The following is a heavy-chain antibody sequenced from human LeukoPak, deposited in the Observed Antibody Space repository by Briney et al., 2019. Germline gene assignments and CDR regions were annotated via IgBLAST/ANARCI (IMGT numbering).Heavy chain of an antibody. CDR3: ARVGWELLPNY. V-gene: IGHV3-53*01. D-gene: IGHD1-26*01. Sequence: GGSLRLSCAASGFTVSSNYMSWVRQAPGKGLEWVSVIYSGGSTYYADSVRGRFTISRDNSKNTLYLQMNSLRAEDTAVYYCARVGWELLPNYWGQGTLVTVSS. CDR2: IYSGGST. J-gene: IGHJ4*02. CDR1: GFTVSSNY.